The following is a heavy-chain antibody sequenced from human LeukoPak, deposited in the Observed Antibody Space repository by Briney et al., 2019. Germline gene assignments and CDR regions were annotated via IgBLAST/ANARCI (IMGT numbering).Heavy chain of an antibody. J-gene: IGHJ6*02. CDR2: IYSGGST. D-gene: IGHD3-9*01. Sequence: PGGSLRLSCAASGFTVSSNYMSWVRQAPGKGLEWVSVIYSGGSTYYADSVKGRFTISRDNSRNTLYLQMNSLRAEDTAVYYCAREAIFYLDVWGQGTTVTVSS. CDR3: AREAIFYLDV. CDR1: GFTVSSNY. V-gene: IGHV3-66*01.